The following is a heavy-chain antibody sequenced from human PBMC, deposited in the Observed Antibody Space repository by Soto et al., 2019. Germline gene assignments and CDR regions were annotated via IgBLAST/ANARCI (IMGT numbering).Heavy chain of an antibody. CDR2: INQDGNED. CDR3: ARTGDGHHDFLDY. V-gene: IGHV3-7*01. D-gene: IGHD1-1*01. Sequence: PGGSLRLSCAASGFTYSSYWMNWVRQAPGKGLEWVANINQDGNEDNLLDSVKGRFTISRDNAKNSLFLQMNSLRVDDTAVYYCARTGDGHHDFLDYWGQGALVTVSS. J-gene: IGHJ4*02. CDR1: GFTYSSYW.